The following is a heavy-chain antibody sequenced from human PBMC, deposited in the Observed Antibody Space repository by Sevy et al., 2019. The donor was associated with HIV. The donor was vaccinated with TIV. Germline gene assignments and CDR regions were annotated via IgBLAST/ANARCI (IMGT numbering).Heavy chain of an antibody. CDR1: GGSFSNFP. V-gene: IGHV1-69*13. J-gene: IGHJ3*02. CDR3: AREIPDYVSGYYSVDAFDI. CDR2: IISKFGTT. D-gene: IGHD3-22*01. Sequence: ASVKVSCKASGGSFSNFPVSWVRQAPGQGLEWMGMIISKFGTTDYEQKFQGRVTITADESTTTAYMALTSLRSEDTAVYYCAREIPDYVSGYYSVDAFDIWGQGTKVTVSS.